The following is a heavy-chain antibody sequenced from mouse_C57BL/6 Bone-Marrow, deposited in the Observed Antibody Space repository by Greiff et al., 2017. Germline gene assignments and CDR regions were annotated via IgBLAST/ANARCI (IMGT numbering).Heavy chain of an antibody. J-gene: IGHJ1*03. CDR3: TPLVGWYFDV. Sequence: VQLQQSGAELVRPGASVKLSCTASGFNIKDDYMHWVKQRPEQGLEWIGWIDPENGDTEYAPKFQGKATITADTSSNTAYLQLSSLTSEDTAVYYCTPLVGWYFDVWGTGTTVTVSS. CDR1: GFNIKDDY. V-gene: IGHV14-4*01. CDR2: IDPENGDT.